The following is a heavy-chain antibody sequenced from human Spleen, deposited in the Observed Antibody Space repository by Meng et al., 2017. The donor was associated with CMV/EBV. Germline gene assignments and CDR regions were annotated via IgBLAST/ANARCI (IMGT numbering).Heavy chain of an antibody. CDR2: IHHSGTT. Sequence: GGSISSHIWWTWVRQSPGKGLEWIGEIHHSGTTYYNPSLKTRVIISIDKSKSQFSLTLSSVTAADTAVYYCATVRGGCSATSCYLENWGQGTLVTVSS. CDR3: ATVRGGCSATSCYLEN. V-gene: IGHV4-4*02. CDR1: GGSISSHIW. J-gene: IGHJ4*02. D-gene: IGHD2-2*01.